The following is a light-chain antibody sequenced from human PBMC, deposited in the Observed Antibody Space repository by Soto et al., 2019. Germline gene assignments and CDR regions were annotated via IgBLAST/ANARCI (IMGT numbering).Light chain of an antibody. CDR3: QSYDSSLSGSNV. J-gene: IGLJ1*01. CDR1: SSNIGAGYD. CDR2: GNS. Sequence: QSVLPKPPSVNGAPGERVTISCTRSSSNIGAGYDVHWYQQLPGTAPKLLIYGNSNRPSGVPDRFSGSMSGTSASLAITGLQAEDEADYYCQSYDSSLSGSNVFGTGTKVTVL. V-gene: IGLV1-40*01.